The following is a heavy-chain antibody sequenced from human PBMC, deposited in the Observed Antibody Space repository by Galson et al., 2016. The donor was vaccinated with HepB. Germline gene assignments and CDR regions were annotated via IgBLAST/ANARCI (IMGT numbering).Heavy chain of an antibody. CDR2: TYYRSKWYN. D-gene: IGHD1-1*01. CDR3: VVQRKGAPYGMDV. CDR1: GDSVTSHCPG. V-gene: IGHV6-1*01. Sequence: LSGDSVTSHCPGRVWSRQSPSRGLEWLGRTYYRSKWYNDYAVSVRSRIIVNPDTSKKQFSLQLNSVTPEDTAVYYCVVQRKGAPYGMDVWGQGTTVTVSS. J-gene: IGHJ6*02.